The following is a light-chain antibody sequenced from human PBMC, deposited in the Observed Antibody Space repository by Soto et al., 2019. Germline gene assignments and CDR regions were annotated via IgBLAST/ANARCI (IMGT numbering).Light chain of an antibody. CDR3: QQGHNWPLT. Sequence: EIVMTQSPATLSVSPGERATLSCRASQSISTELAWYQQKPGQPPRLLIYSASTRATGVPARSTGSGSGSECTLTISGLQSEDFAVYYCQQGHNWPLTFGQGTRLEI. CDR1: QSISTE. CDR2: SAS. J-gene: IGKJ2*01. V-gene: IGKV3-15*01.